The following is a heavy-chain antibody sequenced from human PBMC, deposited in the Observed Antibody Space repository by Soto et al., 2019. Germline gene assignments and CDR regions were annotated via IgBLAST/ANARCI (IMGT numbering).Heavy chain of an antibody. Sequence: SETLSLTCAVSGGSISSGGYSWSWIRQPPGKGLEWIGYIYHSGSTHYNPSLKSRVTISVDRSKNQFSLKLGSVTAADTAVYYCARESESGAFDIWGQGTMVTVSS. CDR3: ARESESGAFDI. CDR2: IYHSGST. CDR1: GGSISSGGYS. V-gene: IGHV4-30-2*01. J-gene: IGHJ3*02.